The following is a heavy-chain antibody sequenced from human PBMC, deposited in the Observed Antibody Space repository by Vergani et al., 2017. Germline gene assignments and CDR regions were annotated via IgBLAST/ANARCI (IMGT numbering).Heavy chain of an antibody. Sequence: QVQLVQSGAEVKKPGASVKVSCKASGYTFTGYYMHWVRQAPGQGLEWMGWISAYNGNTNYAQKLQGRVTMTTDTSTRTADMELRSLRSDDTAVYYCAGSSSWYALDYWGQGTLVTVSS. CDR3: AGSSSWYALDY. J-gene: IGHJ4*02. D-gene: IGHD6-13*01. CDR2: ISAYNGNT. V-gene: IGHV1-18*04. CDR1: GYTFTGYY.